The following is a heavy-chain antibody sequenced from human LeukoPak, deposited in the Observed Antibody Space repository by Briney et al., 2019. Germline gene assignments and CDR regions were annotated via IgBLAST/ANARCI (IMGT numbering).Heavy chain of an antibody. Sequence: SQTLSPTCAVSGGSISSGGYSWSWIRQPPGTGLEWIGYIYYSGSTYYNPSLKSRVTISVDRSKNQFSLKLSSVTAADTAVYYCARDTGGDYDRRFDYWGQGTLVTVSS. CDR1: GGSISSGGYS. V-gene: IGHV4-30-2*01. CDR2: IYYSGST. D-gene: IGHD4-17*01. CDR3: ARDTGGDYDRRFDY. J-gene: IGHJ4*02.